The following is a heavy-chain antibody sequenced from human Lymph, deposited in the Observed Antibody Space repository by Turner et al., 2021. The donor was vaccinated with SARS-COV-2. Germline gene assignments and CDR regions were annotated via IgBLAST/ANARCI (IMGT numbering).Heavy chain of an antibody. CDR1: GYTFTGYY. V-gene: IGHV1-2*02. CDR2: INPESGST. Sequence: QVQLVQSGAEWKEPGASVKVSCKASGYTFTGYYMPWVRQAPGQGPEWKGWINPESGSTNYAKNFQDRVTKTRDTSISTAYMELSRLRSDDTAVYYCARGGLYYYDSSAYYGDAFDFWGQGTMVTVSS. D-gene: IGHD3-22*01. J-gene: IGHJ3*01. CDR3: ARGGLYYYDSSAYYGDAFDF.